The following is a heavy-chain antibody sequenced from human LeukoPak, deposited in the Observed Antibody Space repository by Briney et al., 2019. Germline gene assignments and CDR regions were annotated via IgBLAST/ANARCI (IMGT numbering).Heavy chain of an antibody. Sequence: PSETLSLTCAVYGGSFSGYYWSWIRQPPGKGLEWIGEINHSGSTNYNPSLKSRVTISVDTSKNQFSLKLSSVTAADTAEYYCARRITMIVVARTGFFDYWGQGTLVTVSS. CDR3: ARRITMIVVARTGFFDY. D-gene: IGHD3-22*01. J-gene: IGHJ4*02. V-gene: IGHV4-34*01. CDR2: INHSGST. CDR1: GGSFSGYY.